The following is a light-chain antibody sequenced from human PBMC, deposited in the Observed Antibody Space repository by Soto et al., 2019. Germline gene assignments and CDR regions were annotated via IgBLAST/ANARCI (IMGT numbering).Light chain of an antibody. CDR1: QSVGSNY. CDR3: QQYGSSPLIT. J-gene: IGKJ5*01. CDR2: GAS. Sequence: EIVLTQSPGTLSLSPGERATLSCRASQSVGSNYLAWYQQKPGQAPRLLIYGASSRATGIPDRFSGSGSGTDFTLTISRLEPEDSAVYYCQQYGSSPLITFGQGTRLEIK. V-gene: IGKV3-20*01.